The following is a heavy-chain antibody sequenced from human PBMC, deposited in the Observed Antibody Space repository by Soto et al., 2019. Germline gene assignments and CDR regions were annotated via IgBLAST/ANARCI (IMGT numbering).Heavy chain of an antibody. D-gene: IGHD3-3*01. J-gene: IGHJ3*02. Sequence: QLHLVQSGAVVKKPGASVTVSCSASGYPVTAYYMHWVRQAPGRGLEWMGGINPATGAAKSTQTFQGRVTMTRGTTTSTVFMELSGPKSEATAGFYWARGGGVGVAGSAAFDMWGQGTLVTVSS. CDR1: GYPVTAYY. V-gene: IGHV1-2*02. CDR3: ARGGGVGVAGSAAFDM. CDR2: INPATGAA.